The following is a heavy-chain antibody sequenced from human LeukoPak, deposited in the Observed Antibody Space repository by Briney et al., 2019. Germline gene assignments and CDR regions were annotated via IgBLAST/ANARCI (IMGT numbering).Heavy chain of an antibody. CDR1: GFTVSSNY. V-gene: IGHV3-53*01. CDR2: IYINGST. CDR3: ARDLGFGDYGMDV. Sequence: PGGSLRLSCAASGFTVSSNYMGWVRQAPGKGLEWASLIYINGSTYYADSVKGRFTISRDNSKNTLYLQMNSLRAEDTALYYCARDLGFGDYGMDVWGKGTTVTVSS. D-gene: IGHD3-10*01. J-gene: IGHJ6*04.